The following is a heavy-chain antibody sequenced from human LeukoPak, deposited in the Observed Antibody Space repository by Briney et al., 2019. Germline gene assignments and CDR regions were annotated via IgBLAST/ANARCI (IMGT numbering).Heavy chain of an antibody. J-gene: IGHJ4*02. D-gene: IGHD3-22*01. CDR3: ARASHPYYYDSSGYNFDY. V-gene: IGHV3-30-3*01. CDR2: ISYDGSNK. CDR1: GFTFSSYA. Sequence: GGSLRLSCAASGFTFSSYAMHWVRQAPGKGLEWVAVISYDGSNKYYADSVKGRFTISRDNSKNTLYLQMNSLRAEDTAVYYCARASHPYYYDSSGYNFDYWGQGTLVTVSS.